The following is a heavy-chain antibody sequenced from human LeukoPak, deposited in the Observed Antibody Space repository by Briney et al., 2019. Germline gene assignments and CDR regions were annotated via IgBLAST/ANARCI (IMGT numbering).Heavy chain of an antibody. J-gene: IGHJ6*04. CDR1: GGTFSSYA. Sequence: SVKVSCKASGGTFSSYAISWVRQAPGQGLEWMGGIIPIFGTANYAQKFQGRVTITADESTSTAYMELSSLRSEDTAVYYCARASWRAAAGSRHDPLDVWGKGTTVTVSS. CDR3: ARASWRAAAGSRHDPLDV. CDR2: IIPIFGTA. V-gene: IGHV1-69*13. D-gene: IGHD6-13*01.